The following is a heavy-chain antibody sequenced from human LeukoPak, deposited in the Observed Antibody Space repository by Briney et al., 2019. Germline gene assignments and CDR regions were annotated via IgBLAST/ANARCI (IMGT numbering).Heavy chain of an antibody. CDR3: AGITVTGTRKSGTY. CDR2: ISYDGSNE. CDR1: GFSISSYV. V-gene: IGHV3-30-3*01. Sequence: GGSLRLSCAASGFSISSYVMHWVRQAPGKGLDWVAVISYDGSNEYYADSVKGRFTISRDNSKNTVYLQMNSLRAEDTAVYYCAGITVTGTRKSGTYWGQGTLVTVSS. J-gene: IGHJ4*02. D-gene: IGHD6-19*01.